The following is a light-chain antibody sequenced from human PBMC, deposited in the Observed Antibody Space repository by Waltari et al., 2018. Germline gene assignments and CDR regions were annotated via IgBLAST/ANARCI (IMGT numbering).Light chain of an antibody. CDR2: DAS. V-gene: IGKV3-11*01. CDR3: QQRRNWPLT. J-gene: IGKJ4*01. Sequence: EIVLTQSPAILSFSPGERATLSCRAGQSVGTYLAWYQQRPGQSPRLLIYDASYRATGIPARFSGSGSETDFTLTISSLQPEDFAVYYCQQRRNWPLTFGGGTRVQI. CDR1: QSVGTY.